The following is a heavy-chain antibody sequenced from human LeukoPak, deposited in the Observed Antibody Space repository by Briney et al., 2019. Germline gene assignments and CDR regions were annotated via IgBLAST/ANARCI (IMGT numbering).Heavy chain of an antibody. Sequence: PGGSLRLSCAPSGFTFSSYAMSWVRQPPGKGLEWVSAISGRGGSTYYADSVKGRSTISRDNSKNTLYLQMNSLRAEDTAVYYCAKECYYDSSGPVDYWGQGTLVTVSS. D-gene: IGHD3-22*01. J-gene: IGHJ4*02. V-gene: IGHV3-23*01. CDR2: ISGRGGST. CDR3: AKECYYDSSGPVDY. CDR1: GFTFSSYA.